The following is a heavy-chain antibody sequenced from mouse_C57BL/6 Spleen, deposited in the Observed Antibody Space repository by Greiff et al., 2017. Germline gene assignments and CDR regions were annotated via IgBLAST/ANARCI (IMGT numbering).Heavy chain of an antibody. Sequence: LMESGPELVKPGASVKISCKASGYTFTDYYINWVKQRPGQGLEWIGWIYPGSGNTKYNEKFKGKATLTVDTSSSTAYMQLSSLTSEDSAVYFCARSGDYDGYYDYYFDYWGQGTTLTVSS. V-gene: IGHV1-84*01. CDR3: ARSGDYDGYYDYYFDY. CDR2: IYPGSGNT. J-gene: IGHJ2*01. CDR1: GYTFTDYY. D-gene: IGHD2-3*01.